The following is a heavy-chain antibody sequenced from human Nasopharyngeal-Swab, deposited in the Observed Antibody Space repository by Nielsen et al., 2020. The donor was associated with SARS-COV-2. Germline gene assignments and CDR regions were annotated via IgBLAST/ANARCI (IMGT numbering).Heavy chain of an antibody. J-gene: IGHJ4*02. V-gene: IGHV1-18*01. CDR2: ISPYNDYT. CDR3: ARELGVGLFDY. CDR1: GYTFSSYG. D-gene: IGHD3-16*01. Sequence: ASVKVSCKTSGYTFSSYGIAWVRQAPGQGLEWLGWISPYNDYTHYAQKFQGSVTMTSDTSKRTAYLELRSLTSDDTAVYYCARELGVGLFDYWGQGTLVTVSS.